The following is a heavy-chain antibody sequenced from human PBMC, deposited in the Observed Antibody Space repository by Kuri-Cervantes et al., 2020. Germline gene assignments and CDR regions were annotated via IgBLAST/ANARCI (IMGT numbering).Heavy chain of an antibody. D-gene: IGHD1-26*01. CDR2: TNQNGRIT. CDR1: GFTFSTYW. J-gene: IGHJ6*03. Sequence: GGSLRLSCATSGFTFSTYWMHWVRQVPGKGLEWVSRTNQNGRITNYADSVKGRYTISRDNAKNTLILQMNSLRAEDTAVYYCARIWSTVGYYYYYMDVWGKGTTVTVSS. CDR3: ARIWSTVGYYYYYMDV. V-gene: IGHV3-74*01.